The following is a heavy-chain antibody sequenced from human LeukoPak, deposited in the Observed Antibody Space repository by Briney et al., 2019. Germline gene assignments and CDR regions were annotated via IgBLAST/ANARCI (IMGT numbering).Heavy chain of an antibody. CDR3: ARGLYGAFDY. J-gene: IGHJ4*02. D-gene: IGHD4-17*01. V-gene: IGHV3-21*01. CDR1: GFTFSSYS. Sequence: PGGSLRLSCAASGFTFSSYSMNWVRQVPGKGLEWVSSISSSSSYIYYADSVKGRFTISRDNARNSLYLQMNSLRAEDTAVYYCARGLYGAFDYWGQGTLVTVSS. CDR2: ISSSSSYI.